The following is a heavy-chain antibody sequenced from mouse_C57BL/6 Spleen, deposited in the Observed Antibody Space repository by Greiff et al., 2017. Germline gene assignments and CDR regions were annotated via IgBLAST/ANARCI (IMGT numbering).Heavy chain of an antibody. CDR3: TRGKITTVVASWYFDV. CDR1: GYTFTDYE. J-gene: IGHJ1*03. Sequence: QVQLQQSGAELVRPGASVTLSCKASGYTFTDYEMHWVKQTPVHGLEWIGAIDPETGGTAYNQKFKGKAILTADKSSSTAYMELRSLTSEDSAVYYCTRGKITTVVASWYFDVWGTGTTVTVSS. CDR2: IDPETGGT. D-gene: IGHD1-1*01. V-gene: IGHV1-15*01.